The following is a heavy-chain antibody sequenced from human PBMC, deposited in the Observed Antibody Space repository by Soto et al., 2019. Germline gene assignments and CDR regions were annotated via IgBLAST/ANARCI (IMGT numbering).Heavy chain of an antibody. V-gene: IGHV3-66*01. J-gene: IGHJ4*02. CDR3: ARGPYGSGSYSLDY. CDR1: GFTVSSNY. Sequence: PGGSLISCAASGFTVSSNYMSWVRQAPGKGLEWVSVIYSGSSTYYADSVKGRFTVSRDNSKNTLYLQMTSLRAEDTAVYYCARGPYGSGSYSLDYWGQGTLVTVSS. CDR2: IYSGSST. D-gene: IGHD3-10*01.